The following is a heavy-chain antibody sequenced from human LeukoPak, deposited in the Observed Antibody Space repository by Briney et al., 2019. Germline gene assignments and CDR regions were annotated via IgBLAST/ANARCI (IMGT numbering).Heavy chain of an antibody. Sequence: PGGSLRLSCLASGFSFNSYTMNWVREAPGKGLEWVSTISPVSSYTWYAESVKGRFTISRDNAKNSLYLQMNSLRAEDTAVYYCARASGDIVETATMGSYWGQGTLVTVSS. CDR3: ARASGDIVETATMGSY. CDR2: ISPVSSYT. J-gene: IGHJ4*02. V-gene: IGHV3-21*01. CDR1: GFSFNSYT. D-gene: IGHD5-18*01.